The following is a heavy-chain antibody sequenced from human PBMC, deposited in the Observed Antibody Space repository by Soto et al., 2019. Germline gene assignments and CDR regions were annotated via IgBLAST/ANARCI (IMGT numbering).Heavy chain of an antibody. D-gene: IGHD2-15*01. CDR3: ARCYCSVGSCYACWHFDL. CDR2: ISASSRNP. Sequence: QVQLVQSGAEVKKPGASVKVSCQASGYTFTNYAISWLRQAPGQGLEWMGCISASSRNPDQAQNFQGRVTMTLDTSTNTANMELRSLRSDDTAVYYCARCYCSVGSCYACWHFDLWGRGTLVTVSS. V-gene: IGHV1-18*01. J-gene: IGHJ2*01. CDR1: GYTFTNYA.